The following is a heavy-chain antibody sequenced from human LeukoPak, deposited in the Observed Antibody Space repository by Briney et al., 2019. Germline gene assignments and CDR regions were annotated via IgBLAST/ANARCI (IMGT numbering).Heavy chain of an antibody. CDR3: AKVRRDYAVNCAYYNY. J-gene: IGHJ4*02. CDR1: GFTFTSYA. CDR2: ISGSGGTT. D-gene: IGHD3-22*01. V-gene: IGHV3-23*01. Sequence: PGGSLRLSCASSGFTFTSYAMSWVRQAPGKRLEWVSAISGSGGTTYYADSVKPRFPNSRAHSKTTVPMQMHRVRAEATAGYYCAKVRRDYAVNCAYYNYWGQGTLVTVSS.